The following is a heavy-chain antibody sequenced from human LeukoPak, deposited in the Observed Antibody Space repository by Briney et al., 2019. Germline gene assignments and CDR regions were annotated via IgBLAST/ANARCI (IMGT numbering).Heavy chain of an antibody. Sequence: TGGSLRLSCAASGFTFSSYAMSWVRQAPGKGLEWVSAISGSGGSTYYADFVKGRFTISRDNSKNTLYLQMNSLRAEDTAVYYCAKPDRGVRDPHLLDYWGQGTLVTVSS. V-gene: IGHV3-23*01. CDR3: AKPDRGVRDPHLLDY. CDR1: GFTFSSYA. D-gene: IGHD3-10*01. CDR2: ISGSGGST. J-gene: IGHJ4*02.